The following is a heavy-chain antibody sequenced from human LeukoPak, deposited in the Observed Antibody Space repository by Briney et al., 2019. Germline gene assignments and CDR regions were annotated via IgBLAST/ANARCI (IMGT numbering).Heavy chain of an antibody. V-gene: IGHV4-59*08. D-gene: IGHD3-3*01. CDR2: ISYSGST. Sequence: SETLSLTCTVSGGSISSYYWSWIRQPPGKGLDWIGYISYSGSTNYNPSLKSRVTISVDTSRNQFSLKLSSVTAADTAVYYCVRYEGDFWGQGTLVTVSS. CDR3: VRYEGDF. CDR1: GGSISSYY. J-gene: IGHJ4*02.